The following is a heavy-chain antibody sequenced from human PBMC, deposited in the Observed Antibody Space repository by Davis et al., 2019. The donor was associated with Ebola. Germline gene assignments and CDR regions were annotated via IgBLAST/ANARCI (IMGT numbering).Heavy chain of an antibody. Sequence: SVKVSCKASGGTFSSYAISWVRQAPGQGLEWMGGIIPILGIANYAQKFQGRVTITADESTSTAYMELSSLRSEDTAVYYCATLSGLGTRIYYYYYMDVWGKGTTVTVSS. V-gene: IGHV1-69*10. CDR2: IIPILGIA. J-gene: IGHJ6*03. D-gene: IGHD7-27*01. CDR1: GGTFSSYA. CDR3: ATLSGLGTRIYYYYYMDV.